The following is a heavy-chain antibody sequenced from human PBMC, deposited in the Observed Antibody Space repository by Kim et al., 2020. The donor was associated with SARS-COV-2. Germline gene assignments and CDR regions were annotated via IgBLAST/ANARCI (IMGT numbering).Heavy chain of an antibody. Sequence: SVKVSCKASGGTFSSYAISWVRQAPGQGLEWMGGIIPIFGTANYAQKFQGRVTITADESTSTAYMELSSLRSEDTAVYYCARGGFVYCSSTSCYALWHFQHWGQGTLVTVSS. D-gene: IGHD2-2*01. CDR1: GGTFSSYA. V-gene: IGHV1-69*13. J-gene: IGHJ1*01. CDR3: ARGGFVYCSSTSCYALWHFQH. CDR2: IIPIFGTA.